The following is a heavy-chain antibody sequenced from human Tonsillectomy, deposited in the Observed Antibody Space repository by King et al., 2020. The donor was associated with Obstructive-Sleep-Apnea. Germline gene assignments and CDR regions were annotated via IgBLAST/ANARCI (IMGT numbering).Heavy chain of an antibody. D-gene: IGHD3-22*01. Sequence: VQLQESGPGLVKPSQTLSLTCSVSGGSISNGAYYWCWIRQHPGKGLEWIGYIYHSGSTYYNPSLKSRVTISVDTSKNQFSLKLTSVTAADTAVYYCARGLNYFESGGRGGIHFQPWGQGALVTVSS. CDR1: GGSISNGAYY. J-gene: IGHJ1*01. CDR3: ARGLNYFESGGRGGIHFQP. CDR2: IYHSGST. V-gene: IGHV4-31*03.